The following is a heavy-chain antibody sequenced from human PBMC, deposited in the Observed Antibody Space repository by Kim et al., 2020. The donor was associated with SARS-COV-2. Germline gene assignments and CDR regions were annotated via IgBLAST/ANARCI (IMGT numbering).Heavy chain of an antibody. CDR1: GFTFSSYA. CDR3: ARDLPYWDQRNCGGDCYSGSYFYL. D-gene: IGHD2-21*02. V-gene: IGHV3-30*04. Sequence: GGSLRLSCAASGFTFSSYAMHWVRQAPGKGLEWVAVISYDGSNKYYADSVKGRFTISRDNSKNTLYLQMNSLRAEDTAVYYCARDLPYWDQRNCGGDCYSGSYFYLWGRGTLVTVSS. CDR2: ISYDGSNK. J-gene: IGHJ2*01.